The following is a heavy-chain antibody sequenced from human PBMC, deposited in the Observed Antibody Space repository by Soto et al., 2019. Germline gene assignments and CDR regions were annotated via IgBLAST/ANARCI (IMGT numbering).Heavy chain of an antibody. D-gene: IGHD4-17*01. CDR1: GRSFSGYY. J-gene: IGHJ4*02. V-gene: IGHV4-34*01. CDR3: ARAYGGNSGVFDY. CDR2: INHSGST. Sequence: QVQLQQWGAGLLKPSETLSLTCAVYGRSFSGYYWSWIRQPPGKGLEWIGEINHSGSTNYNPSLKRRAPXSXDXPQNQFSLNLSSVTAADTAVYYCARAYGGNSGVFDYWGQGTLVTVSS.